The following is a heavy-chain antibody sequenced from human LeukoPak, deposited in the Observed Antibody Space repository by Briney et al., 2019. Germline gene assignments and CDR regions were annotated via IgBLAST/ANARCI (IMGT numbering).Heavy chain of an antibody. D-gene: IGHD5-18*01. CDR3: ARHPGYSYGPLDF. Sequence: LSLTCTVSGGSITSHYCSWIRQPPGKGLEYIGYIYSSGTTNYNPSLKSRVTISVDTSKNQFSLNLTSVTAADTAVYYCARHPGYSYGPLDFWGQGTLVTVSS. V-gene: IGHV4-59*08. CDR1: GGSITSHY. J-gene: IGHJ4*02. CDR2: IYSSGTT.